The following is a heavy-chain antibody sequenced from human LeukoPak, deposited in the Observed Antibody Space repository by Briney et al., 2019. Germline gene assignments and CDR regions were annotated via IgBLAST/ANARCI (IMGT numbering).Heavy chain of an antibody. CDR1: GGTFSSYT. V-gene: IGHV1-69*02. CDR2: IIPILGIA. CDR3: ARARLGYHYYYYMDV. J-gene: IGHJ6*03. Sequence: GASVKVSCKASGGTFSSYTISWVRQAPGQGLEWMGRIIPILGIANYAQKFQGRVTITADKSTSTAYMELSSLRSEDTAVYYCARARLGYHYYYYMDVWGKGTTVTVSS. D-gene: IGHD4-11*01.